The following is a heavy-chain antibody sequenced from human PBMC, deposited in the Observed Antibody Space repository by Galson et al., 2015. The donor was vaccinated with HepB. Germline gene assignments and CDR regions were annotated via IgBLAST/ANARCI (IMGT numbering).Heavy chain of an antibody. CDR3: ARERFYSSSWYGGDYYYYGMDV. CDR2: ISSSSSYI. V-gene: IGHV3-21*01. D-gene: IGHD6-13*01. Sequence: SLRLSCAASGFTFSSYSMNWVRQAPGKGLEWVSSISSSSSYIYYADSVKGRFTISRDNAKNSLYLQMNSLRAEDTAVYYCARERFYSSSWYGGDYYYYGMDVWGQGTTVTVSS. J-gene: IGHJ6*02. CDR1: GFTFSSYS.